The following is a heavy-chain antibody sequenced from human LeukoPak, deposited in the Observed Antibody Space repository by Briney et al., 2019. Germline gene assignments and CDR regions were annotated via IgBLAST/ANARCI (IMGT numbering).Heavy chain of an antibody. CDR2: IYYSGST. CDR3: ARVVRYYYDSSGYASKYYFDY. J-gene: IGHJ4*02. D-gene: IGHD3-22*01. Sequence: SETLSLTCTVSGASISTNTYYWGWIRQPPGKGLEWVGSIYYSGSTNYNPSLKSQVTISVDTSKNQFSLKLSSVTAADTAVYYCARVVRYYYDSSGYASKYYFDYWGQGTLVTVSS. CDR1: GASISTNTYY. V-gene: IGHV4-39*07.